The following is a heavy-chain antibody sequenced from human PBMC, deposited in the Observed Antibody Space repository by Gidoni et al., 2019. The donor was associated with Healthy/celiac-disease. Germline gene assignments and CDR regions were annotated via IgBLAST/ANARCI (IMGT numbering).Heavy chain of an antibody. J-gene: IGHJ4*02. V-gene: IGHV3-30-3*01. CDR2: RSYDGSNK. CDR1: GFPFRSYA. D-gene: IGHD3-22*01. Sequence: QVQLVEPGGGVVQPGRSLTLSCAASGFPFRSYATHWVRQAPGQGLERVAVRSYDGSNKYYADSVKGRFTISRDNSKNTLYLQMNSRRAEDTAVYYCARDNDYYDSSGYYYGYYFDYWGQGTLVTVSS. CDR3: ARDNDYYDSSGYYYGYYFDY.